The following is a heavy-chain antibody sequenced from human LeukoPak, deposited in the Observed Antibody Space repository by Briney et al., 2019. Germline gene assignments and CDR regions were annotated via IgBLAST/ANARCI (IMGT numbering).Heavy chain of an antibody. Sequence: GGSLRLSCAASGFTVSSNYMSWVRQAPGKGLEWVSLIYSGGSTSYADAVKGRFTFSRDNSKNTLYLQMNSLRAEDTAVYYCARDRVNWNDVGGLFDYWGQGTLVTVSS. CDR3: ARDRVNWNDVGGLFDY. J-gene: IGHJ4*02. CDR1: GFTVSSNY. V-gene: IGHV3-53*01. D-gene: IGHD1-1*01. CDR2: IYSGGST.